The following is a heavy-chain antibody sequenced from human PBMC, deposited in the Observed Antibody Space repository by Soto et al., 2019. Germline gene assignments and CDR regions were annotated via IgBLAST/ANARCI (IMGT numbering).Heavy chain of an antibody. Sequence: QVQLVESGGGLVKPGGSLRLSCASSGFTFSDYYMSWIRQAPGKGLEWVAYISAGGSDIYYGDSVKGRFTVSRDNTKKSLYLQMSNLRADDTAIYYCASLQQGYYDRSGRLVDYWRHGTLFTVSS. CDR2: ISAGGSDI. V-gene: IGHV3-11*01. CDR1: GFTFSDYY. D-gene: IGHD3-22*01. CDR3: ASLQQGYYDRSGRLVDY. J-gene: IGHJ4*01.